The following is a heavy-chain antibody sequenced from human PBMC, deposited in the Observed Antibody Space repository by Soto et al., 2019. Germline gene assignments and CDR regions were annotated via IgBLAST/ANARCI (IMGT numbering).Heavy chain of an antibody. CDR2: ISSSSTDI. CDR3: ARVAGTDMVLYMDV. CDR1: GFTFSTYS. V-gene: IGHV3-21*01. D-gene: IGHD5-18*01. Sequence: EVQLLESVAGLVKPGGSLRLSCAASGFTFSTYSMNWVRQAPGKGLEWVSSISSSSTDIYYADSVKVRFTISRDNAKKSLYLPMNSLRAEDTAVYYCARVAGTDMVLYMDVWGKGTTVTVSS. J-gene: IGHJ6*03.